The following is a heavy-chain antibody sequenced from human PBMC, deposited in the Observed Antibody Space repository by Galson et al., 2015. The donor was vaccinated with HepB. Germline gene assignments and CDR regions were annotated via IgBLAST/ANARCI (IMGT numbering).Heavy chain of an antibody. D-gene: IGHD3-3*01. CDR1: GGSISSDDYY. J-gene: IGHJ6*02. CDR2: IFYSGGA. V-gene: IGHV4-31*03. CDR3: ARDKKVTLFVTYGVVV. Sequence: LSLTCTVSGGSISSDDYYWSWVRQLPGRGLEGIGYIFYSGGAYYNPSLKSRLTISVDTSKNQFSLKLSSVTAADTAVYYCARDKKVTLFVTYGVVVWGQGTTVTVSS.